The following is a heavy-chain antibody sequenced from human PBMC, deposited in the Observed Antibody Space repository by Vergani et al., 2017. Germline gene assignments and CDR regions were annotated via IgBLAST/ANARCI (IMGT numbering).Heavy chain of an antibody. D-gene: IGHD3-10*01. CDR3: ARSNPYYYGSGSYYYFDY. Sequence: EVQLLESGGGLVQPGGSLRLSCAASGFTFSSYAMSWVRQAPGKGLEWVSAISGSGGSTYYADSVKGRFTISRDNSKNTLYLQMNSLRAEDTAVDYCARSNPYYYGSGSYYYFDYWGQGTLVTVSS. CDR1: GFTFSSYA. V-gene: IGHV3-23*01. J-gene: IGHJ4*02. CDR2: ISGSGGST.